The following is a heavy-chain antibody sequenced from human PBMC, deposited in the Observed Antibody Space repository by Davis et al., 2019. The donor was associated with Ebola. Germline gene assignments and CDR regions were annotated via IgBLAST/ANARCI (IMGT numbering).Heavy chain of an antibody. CDR3: TSVSGY. CDR2: VNLDGSGT. CDR1: GFTFSNYW. V-gene: IGHV3-74*01. D-gene: IGHD1-1*01. Sequence: GESLKISCAASGFTFSNYWMHWVRQTPGKGLVWVSRVNLDGSGTSYADSVRGRFTISRDNAKNMLFLQMNSLRVEDTAVYYCTSVSGYWGQGTLVTVST. J-gene: IGHJ4*02.